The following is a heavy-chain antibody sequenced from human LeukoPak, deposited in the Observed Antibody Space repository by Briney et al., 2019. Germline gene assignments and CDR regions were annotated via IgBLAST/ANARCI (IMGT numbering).Heavy chain of an antibody. Sequence: GGSPRLFCAASGFTFSSYNMNWVRQAPGKGLEWVSSISSSSSYIHDADSVKGRFTISRDNAKNSLYLQMNSLRAEDTAVYYCARDVGGSSPGFDYWG. D-gene: IGHD1-26*01. V-gene: IGHV3-21*01. J-gene: IGHJ4*01. CDR3: ARDVGGSSPGFDY. CDR2: ISSSSSYI. CDR1: GFTFSSYN.